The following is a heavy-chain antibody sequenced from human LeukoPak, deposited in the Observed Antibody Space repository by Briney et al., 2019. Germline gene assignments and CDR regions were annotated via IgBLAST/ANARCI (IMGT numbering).Heavy chain of an antibody. J-gene: IGHJ6*03. CDR1: GGSFSGYY. D-gene: IGHD6-19*01. CDR2: INHSGST. CDR3: ARGKWIAVARSSDYYYYMDV. Sequence: PSETLSLTCSVYGGSFSGYYWSWIRQPPGKGLEWIGEINHSGSTNYNPSLKSRVTISVDTSKNQFSLKLSSVTAADTAVYYCARGKWIAVARSSDYYYYMDVWGKGTTVTVSS. V-gene: IGHV4-34*01.